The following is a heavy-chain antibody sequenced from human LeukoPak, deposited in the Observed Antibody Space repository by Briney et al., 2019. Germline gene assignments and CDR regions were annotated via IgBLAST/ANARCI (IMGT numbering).Heavy chain of an antibody. CDR1: GGSFSGYY. CDR3: ARGRFTIFGVVITKAYYFDY. Sequence: SETLSLTCAVYGGSFSGYYWSWIRQPPGKGLEWIGEINHSGSTNYNPSLKSRVTISVDTSKNQFSLKLSSVTAADTAVCYCARGRFTIFGVVITKAYYFDYWGQGTLVTVSS. V-gene: IGHV4-34*01. J-gene: IGHJ4*02. CDR2: INHSGST. D-gene: IGHD3-3*01.